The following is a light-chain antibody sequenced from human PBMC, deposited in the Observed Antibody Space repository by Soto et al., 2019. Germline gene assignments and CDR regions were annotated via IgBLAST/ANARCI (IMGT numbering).Light chain of an antibody. CDR3: QQYDNLPWT. V-gene: IGKV1-33*01. CDR1: QDITNY. Sequence: DIQMTQSPSSLSASVGDRVTITCQASQDITNYLSWYQQKPGKAPKLLMYDASNLKTGAPSRFSGSGSGTEFTFTISSLQPEDIATYYCQQYDNLPWTFGQGTKVEIK. J-gene: IGKJ1*01. CDR2: DAS.